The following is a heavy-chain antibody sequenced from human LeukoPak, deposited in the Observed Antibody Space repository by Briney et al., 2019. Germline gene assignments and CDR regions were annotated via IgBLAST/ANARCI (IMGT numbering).Heavy chain of an antibody. CDR3: ARSGYYPDYYGMDV. D-gene: IGHD3-22*01. Sequence: PGGSLRLSCAASGFTFDDYAMHWVRHAPGKGLEWVANIKQDGSEKYYVDSVKGRFTISRDNAKNSLYLQMNSLRAEDTAVYYCARSGYYPDYYGMDVWGQGTTVTVSS. J-gene: IGHJ6*02. CDR1: GFTFDDYA. V-gene: IGHV3-7*01. CDR2: IKQDGSEK.